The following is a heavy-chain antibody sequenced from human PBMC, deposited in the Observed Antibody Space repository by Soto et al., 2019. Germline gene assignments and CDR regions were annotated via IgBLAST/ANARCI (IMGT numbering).Heavy chain of an antibody. J-gene: IGHJ6*03. Sequence: PGGSLRLSCAASGFTFSSYAMSWVRQAPGKGLEWVSAISGSGGSAYYADSVKGRFTISGDNSKNTLYLQMNSLRAEDTAVYYCHTIFGVVIIPGSQGYMDVWGKGTTVTVSS. D-gene: IGHD3-3*01. CDR3: HTIFGVVIIPGSQGYMDV. V-gene: IGHV3-23*01. CDR1: GFTFSSYA. CDR2: ISGSGGSA.